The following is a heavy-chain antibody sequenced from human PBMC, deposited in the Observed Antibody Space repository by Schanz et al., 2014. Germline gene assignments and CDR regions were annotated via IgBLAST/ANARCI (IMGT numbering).Heavy chain of an antibody. Sequence: DLEESGGGLVQPGGSQRLSCAVSGFTFSNCDMTWVRQAPGKGLEWVAIIDGRGITTFYADSVKGRFTISRDNSRNTLYLQMNSLRAEDTAVYYCAKDFTGSGIFFNSWGQGTLVSVSS. D-gene: IGHD3-10*01. CDR1: GFTFSNCD. CDR3: AKDFTGSGIFFNS. V-gene: IGHV3-23*04. J-gene: IGHJ5*01. CDR2: IDGRGITT.